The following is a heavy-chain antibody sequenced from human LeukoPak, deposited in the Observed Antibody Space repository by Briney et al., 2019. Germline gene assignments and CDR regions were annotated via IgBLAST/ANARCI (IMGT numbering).Heavy chain of an antibody. V-gene: IGHV5-51*01. CDR2: IYPGDSDT. J-gene: IGHJ6*03. CDR3: ARLKNYYYYYMDV. Sequence: GESLKISCKGSGYSFTSYWIGWVRQMPGKGLEWMGIIYPGDSDTRYSPSFQGQVTISADKSISTAYLQWSSLKASDTAMYFCARLKNYYYYYMDVWGKGTTVTVSS. CDR1: GYSFTSYW.